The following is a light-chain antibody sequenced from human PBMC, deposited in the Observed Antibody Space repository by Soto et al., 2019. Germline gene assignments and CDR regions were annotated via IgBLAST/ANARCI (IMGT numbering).Light chain of an antibody. CDR2: LNGDGSH. Sequence: VLTQSPSASASLGASVKLTCTLSSGHSNYVIAWHQQQPEKSPRYLMKLNGDGSHSKGDGIPDRFSGSSSGAERYLTISSLQSEDEADYYCQTWGTGIVVFGGGTKLTVL. J-gene: IGLJ2*01. CDR3: QTWGTGIVV. CDR1: SGHSNYV. V-gene: IGLV4-69*01.